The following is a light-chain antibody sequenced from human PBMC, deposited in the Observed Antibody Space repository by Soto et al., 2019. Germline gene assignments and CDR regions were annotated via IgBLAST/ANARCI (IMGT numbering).Light chain of an antibody. CDR3: CSYARGRIWV. V-gene: IGLV2-23*01. CDR2: EAN. Sequence: QSVLTQPASVSGSPGQSINISCTETSNDVGSYDLVSWYQLHPGKAPKLVIYEANKRPSGISNRFSVSKSGNTASLTISGLQAEDEAHYYCCSYARGRIWVFGGGTKLTVL. CDR1: SNDVGSYDL. J-gene: IGLJ3*02.